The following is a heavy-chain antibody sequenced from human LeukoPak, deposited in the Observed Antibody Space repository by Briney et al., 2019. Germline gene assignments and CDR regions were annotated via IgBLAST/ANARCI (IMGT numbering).Heavy chain of an antibody. CDR1: GGSISSYY. J-gene: IGHJ4*02. D-gene: IGHD6-13*01. CDR3: ARASARAAADY. CDR2: IYYSGST. Sequence: SETLSLTCTVSGGSISSYYWSWIRQPPGKGLEWIGYIYYSGSTNYNPSLKSRVTISVDTSKNQFSLKLSSVTAADTAVYYCARASARAAADYWGQGTLVTVSS. V-gene: IGHV4-59*01.